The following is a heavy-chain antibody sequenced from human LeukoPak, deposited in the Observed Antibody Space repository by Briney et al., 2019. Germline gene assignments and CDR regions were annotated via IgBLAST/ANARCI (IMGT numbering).Heavy chain of an antibody. Sequence: SETLSLTCTVSGGSISSYYWSWIRQPAGKGLEWIGRIYTSGSTNYNPSLKSRATMSVDTSKNQFSLKLSSVTAADTAVYYCASTREPGVVIDYWGQGTLVTVSS. V-gene: IGHV4-4*07. D-gene: IGHD3-3*01. J-gene: IGHJ4*02. CDR2: IYTSGST. CDR3: ASTREPGVVIDY. CDR1: GGSISSYY.